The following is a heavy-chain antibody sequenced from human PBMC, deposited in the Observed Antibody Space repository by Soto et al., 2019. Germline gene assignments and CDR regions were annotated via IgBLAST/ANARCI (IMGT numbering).Heavy chain of an antibody. J-gene: IGHJ6*02. CDR2: IRARAGDT. V-gene: IGHV3-23*01. D-gene: IGHD3-16*01. CDR1: GFTFSSYA. CDR3: GKEYGASSGIMSMDV. Sequence: EVQLLDSGGGLVQPGGSLRLSCADSGFTFSSYAMGWVRQAPGKGLEWVSGIRARAGDTYYAVSVKGRFTISRDDSKNTLYLQMSSLRVEDTASYYGGKEYGASSGIMSMDVWGQGTTVTVSS.